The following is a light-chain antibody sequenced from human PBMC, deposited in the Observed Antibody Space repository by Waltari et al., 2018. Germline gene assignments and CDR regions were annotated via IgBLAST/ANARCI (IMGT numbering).Light chain of an antibody. CDR3: QQYNTYSTYT. V-gene: IGKV1-5*03. Sequence: DIQITQSPSILSASVGDRVTITCRASQSIRTWLAWYQQKPGKAPKLLLYSTSNLETGVPSRFSGSGSGTEFSLTISSLQPDDFATYYCQQYNTYSTYTFGQGTKLEIK. CDR2: STS. CDR1: QSIRTW. J-gene: IGKJ2*01.